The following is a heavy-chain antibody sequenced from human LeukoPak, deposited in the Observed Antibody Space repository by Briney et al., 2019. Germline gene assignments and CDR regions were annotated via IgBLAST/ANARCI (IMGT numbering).Heavy chain of an antibody. CDR2: IYYSGTT. CDR1: GASIRSSTHY. CDR3: ARGPRAGRYCSGGSCYYTRYFDY. V-gene: IGHV4-39*07. D-gene: IGHD2-15*01. J-gene: IGHJ4*02. Sequence: SETLSLTCSVSGASIRSSTHYWGWIRQPPGKGLEWMGNIYYSGTTYYNPSLKSRVTISVDTSKNQFSLKLSSVTAADTAVYYCARGPRAGRYCSGGSCYYTRYFDYWGQGTLVTVSS.